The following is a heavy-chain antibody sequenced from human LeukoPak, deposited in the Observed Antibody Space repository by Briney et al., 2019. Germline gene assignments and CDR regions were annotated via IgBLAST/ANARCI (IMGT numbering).Heavy chain of an antibody. CDR2: ISWDGGST. V-gene: IGHV3-43*01. CDR1: GFTFDDYT. CDR3: AKGLGGTPLDAFDI. Sequence: GGSLRLSCAASGFTFDDYTMHWVRHAPGKSLEWVSLISWDGGSTYYADSVKGRFTISRDNSKNSLYLQMNSLRTEDTALYYCAKGLGGTPLDAFDIWGQGTMVTVSS. J-gene: IGHJ3*02. D-gene: IGHD1-1*01.